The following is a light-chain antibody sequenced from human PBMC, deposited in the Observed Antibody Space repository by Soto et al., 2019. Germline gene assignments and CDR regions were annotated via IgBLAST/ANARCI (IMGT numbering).Light chain of an antibody. CDR1: QNIRSY. V-gene: IGKV1-39*01. J-gene: IGKJ1*01. CDR3: QQGYTTRWM. Sequence: DIQMTQSPTSLSASVGDRVTITCRASQNIRSYLNWYQQIPGKAPNLLIYATSILQTGVPSRFSGSGTGTDFTLTINGLQPEDFATYYCQQGYTTRWMFGQGTKVEIK. CDR2: ATS.